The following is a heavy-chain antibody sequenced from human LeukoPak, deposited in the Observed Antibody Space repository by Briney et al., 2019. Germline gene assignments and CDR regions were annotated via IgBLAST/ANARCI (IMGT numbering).Heavy chain of an antibody. CDR1: GFTFTTYA. D-gene: IGHD3-10*01. J-gene: IGHJ3*02. Sequence: GGSLRLSCVASGFTFTTYAMSWVRQAPGKGLEWVSYISGSGRTIDYADSVRGRFTISRDNAKDSLYLQMNSLRDEDTAVYYCARDRAWASDIWGQGTMVTVSS. CDR3: ARDRAWASDI. V-gene: IGHV3-48*02. CDR2: ISGSGRTI.